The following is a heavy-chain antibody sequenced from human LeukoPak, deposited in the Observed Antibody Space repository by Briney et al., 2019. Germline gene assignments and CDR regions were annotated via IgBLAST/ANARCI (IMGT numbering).Heavy chain of an antibody. J-gene: IGHJ6*02. CDR1: GGSFSTSGFY. Sequence: SETLTLTCAVSGGSFSTSGFYWAWIRQPPGRGLEWIGSIYYTGATYSNPALESRLTISVDTSKNQFSLKVRSVTAAETAVYYCARLREMRGMDVWGQGTTVTVSS. V-gene: IGHV4-39*01. D-gene: IGHD5-24*01. CDR2: IYYTGAT. CDR3: ARLREMRGMDV.